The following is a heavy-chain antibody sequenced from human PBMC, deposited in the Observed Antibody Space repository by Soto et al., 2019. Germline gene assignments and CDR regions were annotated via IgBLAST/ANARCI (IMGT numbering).Heavy chain of an antibody. J-gene: IGHJ3*02. CDR3: ARGGDMIVVDDAFDI. CDR2: INSDGSST. V-gene: IGHV3-74*01. Sequence: EVQLVESGGGLVQPGGSLRLSCAASGFTFSSYWMHWVRQAPGKGLVWVSRINSDGSSTSYADSVKGRFTISRDNAKNPLYLQMNRLRAEDTAVYYCARGGDMIVVDDAFDIWGQGTMVTVSS. CDR1: GFTFSSYW. D-gene: IGHD3-22*01.